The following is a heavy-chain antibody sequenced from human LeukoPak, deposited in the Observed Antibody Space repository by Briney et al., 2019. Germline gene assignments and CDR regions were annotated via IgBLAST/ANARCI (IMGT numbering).Heavy chain of an antibody. CDR3: ARDHQFDFDY. D-gene: IGHD2-2*01. CDR2: IGAYSGST. Sequence: GASVKVSCKASGYTFTAYYIYWVRQAPGQGLEWMGWIGAYSGSTTYPQKFQGRVTMTTDTSTSAAYMELRSLTSDDTAVYYCARDHQFDFDYWGQGTLVTVSS. V-gene: IGHV1-18*04. CDR1: GYTFTAYY. J-gene: IGHJ4*02.